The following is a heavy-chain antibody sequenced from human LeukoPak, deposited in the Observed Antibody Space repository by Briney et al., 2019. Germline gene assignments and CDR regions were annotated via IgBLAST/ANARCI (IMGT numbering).Heavy chain of an antibody. CDR1: GYSFTSYW. D-gene: IGHD6-13*01. J-gene: IGHJ1*01. V-gene: IGHV5-51*01. CDR3: ARLPIAAAGTPPPEYFQH. Sequence: GESLKISCKGSGYSFTSYWIGWVRQMPGKGLEWMGIIYPGDSDTRYSPFFQGQVTISADRSISTAYLQWSSLKASDTAMYYCARLPIAAAGTPPPEYFQHWGQGTLVTVSS. CDR2: IYPGDSDT.